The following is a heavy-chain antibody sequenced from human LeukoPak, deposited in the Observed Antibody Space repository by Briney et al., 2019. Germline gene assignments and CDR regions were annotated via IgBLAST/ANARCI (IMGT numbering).Heavy chain of an antibody. J-gene: IGHJ4*02. Sequence: SETLSLTCTVSGSMYNYYWSWIRQPAGKGLEWIGYIHYNGITNYSPSLKSRVTMSLDTSKNQVSLKLNSVSAADTAVYYCARHISSGGTYAHFDYWGQGTLVTVSS. D-gene: IGHD1-26*01. CDR2: IHYNGIT. V-gene: IGHV4-59*08. CDR1: GSMYNYY. CDR3: ARHISSGGTYAHFDY.